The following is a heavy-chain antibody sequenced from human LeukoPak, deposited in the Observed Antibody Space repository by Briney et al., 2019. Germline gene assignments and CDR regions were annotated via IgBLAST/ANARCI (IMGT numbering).Heavy chain of an antibody. V-gene: IGHV3-7*01. J-gene: IGHJ6*03. CDR3: ARGGLPVYYYYMDV. D-gene: IGHD5-12*01. CDR1: GFTFSSYW. CDR2: IKQDGSEK. Sequence: GGSLRLSCAASGFTFSSYWMSWVRQAPGKGLEWVANIKQDGSEKYYVDSVKGRFTISRDNAKNTLYLQMNSLRAEDTAVYYCARGGLPVYYYYMDVWGKGTTVTVSS.